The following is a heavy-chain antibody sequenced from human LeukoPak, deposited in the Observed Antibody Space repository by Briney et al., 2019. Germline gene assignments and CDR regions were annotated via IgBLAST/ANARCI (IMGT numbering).Heavy chain of an antibody. J-gene: IGHJ3*02. Sequence: SETLSLTCSVSGGSLSRYYWNWIRQPPGKGLELIGYIYYSGDTKYNPSLKSRVSFSIDTSKNQLSLKLTSVTAADTAVYYCARGAATAFDGFHIWGQGTMVTVS. D-gene: IGHD2-21*02. CDR3: ARGAATAFDGFHI. CDR1: GGSLSRYY. CDR2: IYYSGDT. V-gene: IGHV4-59*01.